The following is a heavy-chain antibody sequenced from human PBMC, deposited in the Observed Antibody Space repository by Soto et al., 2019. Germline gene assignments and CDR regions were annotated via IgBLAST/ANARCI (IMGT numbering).Heavy chain of an antibody. Sequence: GGSLRLSCAASGFTFSSYWMSWVRQAPGKGLEWVANIKQDGSEKYYVDSVKGRFTISRDNAKNSLYLQMNSLRAEDTAVYYCAREGRDYDFWSGYCFDIWGQGTIVTVSS. J-gene: IGHJ3*02. CDR2: IKQDGSEK. CDR1: GFTFSSYW. V-gene: IGHV3-7*01. CDR3: AREGRDYDFWSGYCFDI. D-gene: IGHD3-3*01.